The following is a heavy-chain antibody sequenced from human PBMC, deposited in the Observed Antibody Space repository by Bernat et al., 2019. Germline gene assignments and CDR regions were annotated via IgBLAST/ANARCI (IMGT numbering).Heavy chain of an antibody. J-gene: IGHJ4*02. CDR3: TTQSTTLDY. CDR1: DFTFSKTW. CDR2: IKSKSDGETT. V-gene: IGHV3-15*07. Sequence: EVQLVESGGGLVKPGGSLRLSCAVSDFTFSKTWMHWVRQAPGKGLEWVGRIKSKSDGETTDYAAPVKGRFTISRDDSNNTLYLQMNSLKTEDTAVYYCTTQSTTLDYWGQGTLVTVSP. D-gene: IGHD1-1*01.